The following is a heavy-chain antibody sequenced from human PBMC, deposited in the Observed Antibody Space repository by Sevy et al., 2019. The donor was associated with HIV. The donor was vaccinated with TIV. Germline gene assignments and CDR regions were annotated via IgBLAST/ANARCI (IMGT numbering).Heavy chain of an antibody. CDR2: ISSSSSTI. CDR1: GFTFSSYS. Sequence: WGSLRLSCAASGFTFSSYSMNWVRQAPGKGLEWVSYISSSSSTIYYADSVKGRFTISRDNAKNSLYLQMNSLRDEDTAVYYCARDQGGNPTKGGDAFDIWGQGTMVTVSS. D-gene: IGHD2-15*01. V-gene: IGHV3-48*02. J-gene: IGHJ3*02. CDR3: ARDQGGNPTKGGDAFDI.